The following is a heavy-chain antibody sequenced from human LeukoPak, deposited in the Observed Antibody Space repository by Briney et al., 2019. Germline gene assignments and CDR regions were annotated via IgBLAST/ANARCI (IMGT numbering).Heavy chain of an antibody. CDR3: ARFNDAFDI. CDR1: GFTFTNAW. CDR2: ISSSSSYI. J-gene: IGHJ3*02. V-gene: IGHV3-21*01. Sequence: PGGSLRLSCAASGFTFTNAWMNWVRQAPGKGLEWVSSISSSSSYIYYADSVKGRFTISRDNAKNSLYLQMNSLRAEDTAVYYCARFNDAFDIWGQGTMVTVSS.